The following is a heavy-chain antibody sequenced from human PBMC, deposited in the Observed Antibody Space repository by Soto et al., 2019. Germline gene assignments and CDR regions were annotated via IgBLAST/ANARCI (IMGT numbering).Heavy chain of an antibody. J-gene: IGHJ5*02. CDR1: GYTFTRYG. Sequence: QVQLVQSGAEVKKPGASVKVSCKASGYTFTRYGISWVRQAPGQGLEWMGWISAYNGNTNYAQKLQGRVTMTTDTSPSTAYMELMSLRSDDTAVDYCARESAVAALDPWGQGTLVTVSS. V-gene: IGHV1-18*01. CDR3: ARESAVAALDP. CDR2: ISAYNGNT. D-gene: IGHD6-19*01.